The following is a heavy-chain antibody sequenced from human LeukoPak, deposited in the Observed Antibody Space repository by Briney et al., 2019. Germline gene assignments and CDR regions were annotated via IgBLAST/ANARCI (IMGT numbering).Heavy chain of an antibody. D-gene: IGHD2-2*01. CDR2: INPNSGGT. CDR3: ARDRQIVVVPAASAELDY. V-gene: IGHV1-2*06. J-gene: IGHJ4*02. Sequence: ASVKVSCKASGYTFTGYYMHWVRQAPGQGLEWMARINPNSGGTNYAQKFQGRVTMTRDTSISTAYMELSRLRSDDTAVYYCARDRQIVVVPAASAELDYWGQGTLVTVSS. CDR1: GYTFTGYY.